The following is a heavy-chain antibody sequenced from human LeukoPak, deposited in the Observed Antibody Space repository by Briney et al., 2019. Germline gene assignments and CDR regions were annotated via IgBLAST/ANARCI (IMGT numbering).Heavy chain of an antibody. CDR2: IYYSGST. CDR3: AREGRYSSSWQTDGFDY. J-gene: IGHJ4*02. Sequence: PSEILSLTCTVSGGSISSSSYYWGWIRQPPGRGLEWIGSIYYSGSTYYNPSLKSRVTISVDTSKNQFSLKLSSVTAADTAVYYCAREGRYSSSWQTDGFDYWGQGTQVTVSS. D-gene: IGHD6-13*01. CDR1: GGSISSSSYY. V-gene: IGHV4-39*01.